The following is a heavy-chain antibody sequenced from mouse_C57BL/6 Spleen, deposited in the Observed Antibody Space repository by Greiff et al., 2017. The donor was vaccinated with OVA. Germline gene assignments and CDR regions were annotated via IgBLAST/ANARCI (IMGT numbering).Heavy chain of an antibody. CDR1: GFTFTDYY. J-gene: IGHJ4*01. CDR3: ARYGYDYDGGLYAMDY. D-gene: IGHD2-4*01. CDR2: IRNKANGYTT. Sequence: EVKLVESGGGLVQPGGSLSLSCAASGFTFTDYYMSWVRQPPGKALEWLGFIRNKANGYTTEYSASVKGRFTISRDNSQSILYLQMNALRAEDSATYYCARYGYDYDGGLYAMDYWGQGTSVTVSS. V-gene: IGHV7-3*01.